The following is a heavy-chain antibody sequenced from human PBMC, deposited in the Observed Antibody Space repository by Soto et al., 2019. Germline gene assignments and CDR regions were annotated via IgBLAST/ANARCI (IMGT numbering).Heavy chain of an antibody. J-gene: IGHJ6*02. CDR3: ARDDYDILTSGSYYYYYGMDV. CDR1: GFTLSIYR. Sequence: QVQLVESGGGVVQPGRSLRLSCAASGFTLSIYRMHWVRQAPGKGLEWVAVISYDGSNKYYADSVKGRFTISRDNSKNTLYLQMNSLRAEDTAVYYCARDDYDILTSGSYYYYYGMDVWGQGTTVTVSS. V-gene: IGHV3-30*03. D-gene: IGHD3-9*01. CDR2: ISYDGSNK.